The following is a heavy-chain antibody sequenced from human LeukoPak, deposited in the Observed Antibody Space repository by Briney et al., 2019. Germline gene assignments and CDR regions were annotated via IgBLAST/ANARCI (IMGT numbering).Heavy chain of an antibody. V-gene: IGHV1-2*02. CDR1: EYTFTGHS. Sequence: ASGKVSCKASEYTFTGHSMHWVRQAPGQGLEWMGWINPNSGGTYYAQKFRGRVTMTRDTSISTTYMELSGLKSDDTAVYYCSCVGGIIYWGHGTLVTVSS. D-gene: IGHD3-16*02. CDR2: INPNSGGT. CDR3: SCVGGIIY. J-gene: IGHJ4*03.